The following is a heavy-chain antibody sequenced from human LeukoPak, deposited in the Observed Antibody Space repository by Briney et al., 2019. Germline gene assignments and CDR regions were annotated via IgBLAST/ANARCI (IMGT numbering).Heavy chain of an antibody. CDR2: IRYDGSNK. CDR1: GFTFSSYG. J-gene: IGHJ4*02. CDR3: ARDPPQYGSGSYPPFDY. V-gene: IGHV3-30*02. D-gene: IGHD3-10*01. Sequence: GGSLRLSCAASGFTFSSYGMHWVRQAPGKGLEWVAFIRYDGSNKYYADSVKGRFTISRDNSKNTLYLQMNSLRAEDTAVYYCARDPPQYGSGSYPPFDYWGQGTLVTVSS.